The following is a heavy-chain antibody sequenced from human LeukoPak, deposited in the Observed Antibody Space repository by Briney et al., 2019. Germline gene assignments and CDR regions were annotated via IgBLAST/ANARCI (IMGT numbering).Heavy chain of an antibody. V-gene: IGHV5-51*01. D-gene: IGHD6-19*01. Sequence: GGSLRLSCAASGFTFTSYWIGWVRQMPGKGLEWMGIIYPGDSDTRYSPSFQGQVTISADKSISTAHLQWSSLKASDTAMYYCARHQQWPLYNWFDPWGQGTLVTVSS. CDR1: GFTFTSYW. CDR3: ARHQQWPLYNWFDP. J-gene: IGHJ5*02. CDR2: IYPGDSDT.